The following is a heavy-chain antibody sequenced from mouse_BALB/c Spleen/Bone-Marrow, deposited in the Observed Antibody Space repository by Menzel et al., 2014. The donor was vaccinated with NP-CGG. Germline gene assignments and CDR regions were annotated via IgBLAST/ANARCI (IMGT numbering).Heavy chain of an antibody. CDR3: ARSSAYYDMDY. CDR1: GFNIKDTY. Sequence: VQLQQSGAELVKPGASVMLSCTASGFNIKDTYMYWVKQRPEQGLEWIGRIVPANGDSKYDPKFQGKATITADTSSNTANLQLSRLVSEDKAFYYCARSSAYYDMDYWGQGTSVTVSS. CDR2: IVPANGDS. J-gene: IGHJ4*01. D-gene: IGHD6-1*01. V-gene: IGHV14-3*02.